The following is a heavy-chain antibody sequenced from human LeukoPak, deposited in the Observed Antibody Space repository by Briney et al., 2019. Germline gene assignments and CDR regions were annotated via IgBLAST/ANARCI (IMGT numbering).Heavy chain of an antibody. CDR2: IYHSGST. D-gene: IGHD6-19*01. V-gene: IGHV4-4*02. Sequence: PSETLSLTCAVSGGSISSSNWWSWVRQPPGKGLEWIGEIYHSGSTNYNPSLKGRVTISVDKSKNQFSLKLSSVTAADTAVYYCARDGRGWFSLYYGMDVWGQGTTVTVSS. J-gene: IGHJ6*02. CDR1: GGSISSSNW. CDR3: ARDGRGWFSLYYGMDV.